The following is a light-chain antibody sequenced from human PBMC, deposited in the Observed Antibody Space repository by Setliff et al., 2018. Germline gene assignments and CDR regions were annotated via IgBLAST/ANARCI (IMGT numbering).Light chain of an antibody. V-gene: IGLV2-14*03. Sequence: QSVLTQPASVSGSPGQSITISCSGTSSDAGSYDLVSWYQQHPGKAPKLIIYGVSDRPSGVSNRFSGSKSGNTASLTISGLQTEDEADYYCNAYTSGTTDVFGTGTKGTVL. J-gene: IGLJ1*01. CDR3: NAYTSGTTDV. CDR2: GVS. CDR1: SSDAGSYDL.